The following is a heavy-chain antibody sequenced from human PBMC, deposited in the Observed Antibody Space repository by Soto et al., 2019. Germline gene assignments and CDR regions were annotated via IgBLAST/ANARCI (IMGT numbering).Heavy chain of an antibody. J-gene: IGHJ4*02. V-gene: IGHV3-30-3*02. D-gene: IGHD2-2*02. CDR2: ISYGGANK. CDR1: GLTFNSHA. Sequence: GGSLRLSCAVSGLTFNSHAMHWVRQAPGKGLEWVAVISYGGANKYYGDSVKGRFTISRDNSRNTLFLQMDSLRPEDTAVYYCARGPRSCSSTTCSTVDLWGRGTLVTVYS. CDR3: ARGPRSCSSTTCSTVDL.